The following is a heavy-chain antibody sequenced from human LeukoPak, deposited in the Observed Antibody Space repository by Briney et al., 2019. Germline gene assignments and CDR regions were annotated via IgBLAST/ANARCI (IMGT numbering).Heavy chain of an antibody. V-gene: IGHV3-23*01. Sequence: PGGSLRPSCAASGFTFSSYAMGWVRQAPGKGLEWVSVISGSGGSTYYADSVKGRFTISRDNSKNTLYMQMNSLRAEDTAVYYCAKDRVGSTHFDYWGQGTLVTVSS. J-gene: IGHJ4*02. D-gene: IGHD1-26*01. CDR2: ISGSGGST. CDR3: AKDRVGSTHFDY. CDR1: GFTFSSYA.